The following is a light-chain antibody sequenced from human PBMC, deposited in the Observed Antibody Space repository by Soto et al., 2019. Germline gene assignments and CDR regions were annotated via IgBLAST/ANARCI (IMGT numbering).Light chain of an antibody. CDR2: GAS. Sequence: MVMPQSPATLSMSPGERATLSCRASQSVSSSLAWYQQKPGQAPRLLIYGASTRATGIPARFSGSGSGTEFTLTISSLQFEDSAVYYCQQYNNWWTFGQGTKVDI. V-gene: IGKV3-15*01. CDR1: QSVSSS. J-gene: IGKJ1*01. CDR3: QQYNNWWT.